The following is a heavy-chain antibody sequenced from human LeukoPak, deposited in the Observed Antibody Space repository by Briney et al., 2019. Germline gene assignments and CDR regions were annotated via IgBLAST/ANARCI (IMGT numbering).Heavy chain of an antibody. CDR1: GFTFSSYA. D-gene: IGHD5-18*01. V-gene: IGHV3-23*01. CDR3: AKDPGYSYGSGGFDY. J-gene: IGHJ4*02. Sequence: GGSLRLSCAASGFTFSSYAMSWVRQAPGKGLEWVSAISGSGGCTYYADSVKGRFTISRDNSKNTLYLQMNSLRAEDTAVYYCAKDPGYSYGSGGFDYWGQGTLVTVSS. CDR2: ISGSGGCT.